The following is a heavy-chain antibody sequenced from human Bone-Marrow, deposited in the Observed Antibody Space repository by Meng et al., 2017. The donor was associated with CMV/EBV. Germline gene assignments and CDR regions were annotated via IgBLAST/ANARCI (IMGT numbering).Heavy chain of an antibody. Sequence: GGPLRLSCAASGFTFSSYGMHWVRQAPGKGLEWVAVIWYDGSNKYYADSVKGRFTISRDNSKNTLYLQMNSLRAEDTAVYYCAKRTERWLHLDYWGQGTLVTVSS. CDR3: AKRTERWLHLDY. D-gene: IGHD5-24*01. CDR2: IWYDGSNK. V-gene: IGHV3-30*02. CDR1: GFTFSSYG. J-gene: IGHJ4*02.